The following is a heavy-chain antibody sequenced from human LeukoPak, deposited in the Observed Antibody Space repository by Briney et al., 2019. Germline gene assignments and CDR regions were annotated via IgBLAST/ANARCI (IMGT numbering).Heavy chain of an antibody. D-gene: IGHD3-10*01. CDR1: GFTFSSYS. CDR3: ARTYYYGSGSYSAFDI. V-gene: IGHV3-48*01. Sequence: GGSLRLSCAASGFTFSSYSMNWVRQAPGKGLEWVSYISSSSSTIYYADSVKGRFTISRDNAKNSLYLQMNSLRAEDTAVYYCARTYYYGSGSYSAFDIWGQGTMVTVSS. CDR2: ISSSSSTI. J-gene: IGHJ3*02.